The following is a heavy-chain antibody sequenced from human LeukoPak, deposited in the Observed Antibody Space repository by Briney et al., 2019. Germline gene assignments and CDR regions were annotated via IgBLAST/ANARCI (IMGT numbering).Heavy chain of an antibody. J-gene: IGHJ4*02. CDR3: ARSTPGYSSGRPLDY. CDR2: IYHSGSS. V-gene: IGHV4-4*02. Sequence: KPSGTLSLTCAVSGGSISSSNWWSWVRQPPGKGLEWIGEIYHSGSSNYNPSLKSRVTISVDKSKNHFSLKLSSVTAADTAVYYCARSTPGYSSGRPLDYWGQGTLVTVSS. CDR1: GGSISSSNW. D-gene: IGHD6-19*01.